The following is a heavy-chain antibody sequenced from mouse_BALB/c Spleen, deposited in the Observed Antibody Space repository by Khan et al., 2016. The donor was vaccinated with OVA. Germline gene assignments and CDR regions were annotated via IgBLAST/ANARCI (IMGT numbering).Heavy chain of an antibody. CDR3: ARAGYGGFAY. CDR2: ISDGGSYT. Sequence: EVELVESGGGLVKPGGSLKLSCAASGFTFSDYYMYWVRQTPEKRLEWVATISDGGSYTYYPDSVKGRVTISRDNAKNNLYLQMSSLKSEDTASYYVARAGYGGFAYWGQGTLVTVSA. CDR1: GFTFSDYY. D-gene: IGHD1-1*02. J-gene: IGHJ3*01. V-gene: IGHV5-4*02.